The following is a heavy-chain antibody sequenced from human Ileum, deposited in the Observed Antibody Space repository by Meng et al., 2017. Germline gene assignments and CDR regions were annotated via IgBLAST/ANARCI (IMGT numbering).Heavy chain of an antibody. V-gene: IGHV3-48*03. D-gene: IGHD3-3*01. J-gene: IGHJ4*02. Sequence: GGSLRLSCAASGFTLTTYEMNWVRQAPGKGLEWVSYISSSGRTIYYADSVKGRFTISRDNANNSLYLQMNSLRAEDTAVYYCARDAYYRYYDVSWRNFDYWGQGTLVTVSS. CDR3: ARDAYYRYYDVSWRNFDY. CDR1: GFTLTTYE. CDR2: ISSSGRTI.